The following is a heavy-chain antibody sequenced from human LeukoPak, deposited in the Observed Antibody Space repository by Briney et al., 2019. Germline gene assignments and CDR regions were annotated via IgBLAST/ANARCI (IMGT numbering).Heavy chain of an antibody. V-gene: IGHV5-51*01. J-gene: IGHJ6*03. Sequence: GESLKISCKGSGYTFTSYWIAWVRQMPGKGLAWMGIIYPDDSDTRYSPSFQGQVTISADKSSSTAYLQWSSLKASDTAMYYCARLISGTMVRGVISYHYYMDVWGKGTTVTISS. CDR1: GYTFTSYW. D-gene: IGHD3-10*01. CDR2: IYPDDSDT. CDR3: ARLISGTMVRGVISYHYYMDV.